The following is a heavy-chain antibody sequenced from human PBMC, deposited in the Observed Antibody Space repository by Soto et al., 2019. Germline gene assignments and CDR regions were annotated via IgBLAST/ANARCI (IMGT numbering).Heavy chain of an antibody. D-gene: IGHD3-16*01. V-gene: IGHV3-53*01. J-gene: IGHJ4*02. CDR2: IYSGGST. CDR1: GFPLSWNY. CDR3: AKSRARGSSDY. Sequence: WGSLRRSRSAPGFPLSWNYMSWVRQAPGKGLEWVSVIYSGGSTYYADSVKGRFTISRHNSKNTLYLQMNSLRAEDTAVYYCAKSRARGSSDYWGQGTLVTVPS.